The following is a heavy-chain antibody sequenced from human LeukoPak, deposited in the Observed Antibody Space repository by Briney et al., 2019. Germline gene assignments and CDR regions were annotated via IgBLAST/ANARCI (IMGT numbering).Heavy chain of an antibody. J-gene: IGHJ3*02. Sequence: SVKVSCKASGGTFSSYAISWVRQAPGQGLEWMGGIIPIFGTANYAQKFQGRVTITTDESTSTAYMELSSLRSEDTAVYYCARNRIIVSSRVSDAFDIWGQGTMVTVSS. D-gene: IGHD2-15*01. CDR1: GGTFSSYA. CDR3: ARNRIIVSSRVSDAFDI. CDR2: IIPIFGTA. V-gene: IGHV1-69*05.